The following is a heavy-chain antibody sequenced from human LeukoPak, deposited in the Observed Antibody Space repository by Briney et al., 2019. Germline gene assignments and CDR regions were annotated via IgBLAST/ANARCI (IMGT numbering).Heavy chain of an antibody. CDR2: IKQDGSEK. V-gene: IGHV3-7*01. CDR1: GFTFSSYA. D-gene: IGHD2-8*01. J-gene: IGHJ5*02. CDR3: VRVTVLMVCEYDWFDP. Sequence: GGSLRLSCAASGFTFSSYAMRWVRQAPGKGLEWVANIKQDGSEKYYVDSVKGRFTISRDNAKNSLYLQMNSLRAEDTAVYYCVRVTVLMVCEYDWFDPWGQGTLVTVSS.